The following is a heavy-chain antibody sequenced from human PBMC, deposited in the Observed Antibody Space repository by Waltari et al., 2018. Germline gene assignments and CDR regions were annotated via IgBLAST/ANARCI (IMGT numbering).Heavy chain of an antibody. CDR2: ISYDGSNK. Sequence: QVQLVESGGGVVQPGRSLRLSCAASGFVFSTFGMHWVRQAPGKGLEWVAVISYDGSNKYYSDSVKGRFTISRDSSKNTVYLQMDNLRPEDTAVYFCARDPHDLWSGSNWFDPWGQGTLVTVSS. V-gene: IGHV3-30*03. D-gene: IGHD3-3*01. CDR1: GFVFSTFG. CDR3: ARDPHDLWSGSNWFDP. J-gene: IGHJ5*02.